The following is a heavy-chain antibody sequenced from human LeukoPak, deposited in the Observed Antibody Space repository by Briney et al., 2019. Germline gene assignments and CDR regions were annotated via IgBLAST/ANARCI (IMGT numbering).Heavy chain of an antibody. CDR3: ARGDRTIWGLPC. D-gene: IGHD7-27*01. CDR2: INPDGRTT. CDR1: GFSFSSYW. V-gene: IGHV3-74*01. Sequence: PGGSLRLSCAASGFSFSSYWMYWVRQDAGKGLMWVSRINPDGRTTDYADSGKGRFSISRDNAKKTLYLEMNSLRVEDTAVYYCARGDRTIWGLPCWGQGALVTVSS. J-gene: IGHJ4*02.